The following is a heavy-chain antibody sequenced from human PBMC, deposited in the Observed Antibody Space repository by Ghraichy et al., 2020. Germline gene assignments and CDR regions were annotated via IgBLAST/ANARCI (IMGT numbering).Heavy chain of an antibody. J-gene: IGHJ3*01. Sequence: GGSLRLSCAASGFSFNTYAMNWVRQAPGKGLQWVSGFSGSGGSTYYADSVKGRFTISRDNSKNTLYLQMNSLRAEDTAVYYCAKDWAVVRGSFDVWGQGTMVTVSS. V-gene: IGHV3-23*01. CDR3: AKDWAVVRGSFDV. D-gene: IGHD3-10*01. CDR2: FSGSGGST. CDR1: GFSFNTYA.